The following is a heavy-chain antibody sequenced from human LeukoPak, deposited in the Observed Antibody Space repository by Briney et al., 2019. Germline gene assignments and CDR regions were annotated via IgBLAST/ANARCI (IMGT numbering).Heavy chain of an antibody. CDR3: TTKVPYYYGSGSYYTDY. J-gene: IGHJ4*02. CDR2: IKSKTDGGTT. V-gene: IGHV3-15*01. Sequence: PGGSLRLSCAASGFTFSSYSMSWVRQAPGKGLEWVGRIKSKTDGGTTDYAAPVKGRFTISRDDSKNTLYLQMNSLKTEDTAVYYCTTKVPYYYGSGSYYTDYWGQGTLVTVSS. CDR1: GFTFSSYS. D-gene: IGHD3-10*01.